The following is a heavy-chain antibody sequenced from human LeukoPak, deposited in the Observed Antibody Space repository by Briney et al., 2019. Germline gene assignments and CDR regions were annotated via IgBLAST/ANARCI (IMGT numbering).Heavy chain of an antibody. CDR3: ATEQPVAGTGGDAFDY. CDR2: FDPEDGET. V-gene: IGHV1-24*01. D-gene: IGHD6-19*01. Sequence: GASVKVPCKVSGYTLTELSMHWVRQAPGKGPEWMGGFDPEDGETIYAQKFQGRVTMTEDTSTDTAYMELSSLRSEDTAVYYCATEQPVAGTGGDAFDYWGQGTLVTVSS. J-gene: IGHJ4*02. CDR1: GYTLTELS.